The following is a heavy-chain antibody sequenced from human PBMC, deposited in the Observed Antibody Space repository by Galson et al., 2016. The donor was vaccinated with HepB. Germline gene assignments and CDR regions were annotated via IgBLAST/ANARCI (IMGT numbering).Heavy chain of an antibody. CDR2: ISSRSSTI. D-gene: IGHD2-15*01. CDR1: GFTFSSYS. V-gene: IGHV3-48*02. Sequence: SLRLSCAASGFTFSSYSMNWVRQAPGKGLEWVSYISSRSSTIHYADSVKGRFTISRDNAKNSLSLQMNSLRDEDTAVYYCAKDLGTRGNYYYYGMDVWGQGTIVTVSS. J-gene: IGHJ6*02. CDR3: AKDLGTRGNYYYYGMDV.